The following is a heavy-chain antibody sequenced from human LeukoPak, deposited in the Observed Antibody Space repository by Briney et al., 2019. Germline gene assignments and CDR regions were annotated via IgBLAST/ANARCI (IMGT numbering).Heavy chain of an antibody. Sequence: SETLSLTCAVYGGSFSGYYWSWIRQHPGKGLEWIGYIYYSGSTYYNPSLKSRVTISVDTSKNQFSLKLSSVTAADTAVYYCARERIITGTTEAWLDPWGQGTLVTVSS. CDR1: GGSFSGYY. CDR3: ARERIITGTTEAWLDP. CDR2: IYYSGST. D-gene: IGHD1-20*01. V-gene: IGHV4-31*11. J-gene: IGHJ5*02.